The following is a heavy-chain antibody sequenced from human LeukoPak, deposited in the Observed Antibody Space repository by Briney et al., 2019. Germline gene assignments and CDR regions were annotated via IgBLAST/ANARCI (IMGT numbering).Heavy chain of an antibody. CDR3: AKGGASSPYTYIDV. V-gene: IGHV3-23*01. CDR2: IGDSGGST. D-gene: IGHD6-6*01. Sequence: PGGSLRLSCAASGFTFSNHAMSWVRQAPGKGLEWVSVIGDSGGSTYYADPVKGRFTISRDNSKNTLYLQMNSLRADDTAVYHCAKGGASSPYTYIDVWGKGTTVIVSS. J-gene: IGHJ6*04. CDR1: GFTFSNHA.